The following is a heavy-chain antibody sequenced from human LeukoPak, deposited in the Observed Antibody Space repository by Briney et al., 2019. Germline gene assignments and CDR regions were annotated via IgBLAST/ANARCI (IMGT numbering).Heavy chain of an antibody. CDR2: IYPGDSDT. Sequence: GESLKISCKGSGYSFITYWIGWVRQMPGKGLEWMGIIYPGDSDTRYSPSFQGQVTISADKSISSAYLQGSSLKASDTAMYYCVRKNTYYYDSSGYYSFFDYWGQGTLVTVSS. V-gene: IGHV5-51*01. J-gene: IGHJ4*02. D-gene: IGHD3-22*01. CDR3: VRKNTYYYDSSGYYSFFDY. CDR1: GYSFITYW.